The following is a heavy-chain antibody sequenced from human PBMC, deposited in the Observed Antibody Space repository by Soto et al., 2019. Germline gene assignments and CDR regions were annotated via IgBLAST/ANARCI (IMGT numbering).Heavy chain of an antibody. CDR3: AKDRWITYYYYGVYV. CDR1: GFTFDDYT. J-gene: IGHJ6*02. D-gene: IGHD3-16*01. CDR2: ISWDSVST. V-gene: IGHV3-43*01. Sequence: EVQLVESGGIVVQPGGSLRLSCAASGFTFDDYTMHWVRQAPGKGLEWVSLISWDSVSTYYADSVKGRFTVSRDNSKTSLYLQMESLRTEHTALYYCAKDRWITYYYYGVYVWGQATTFTVSS.